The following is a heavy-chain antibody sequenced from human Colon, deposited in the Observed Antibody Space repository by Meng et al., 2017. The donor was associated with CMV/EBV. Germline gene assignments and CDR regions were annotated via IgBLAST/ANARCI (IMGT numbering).Heavy chain of an antibody. V-gene: IGHV3-21*01. Sequence: GGSLRLSCAASGFTFSSYSMNWVRQAPGKGLEWVSSISSSSSYIYYADSVKGRFTISRDNAKNSLYLQMNSLRAEDTAVYYCARSWSRYTYYFYYWGQGTLVTVSS. J-gene: IGHJ4*02. CDR2: ISSSSSYI. CDR1: GFTFSSYS. CDR3: ARSWSRYTYYFYY. D-gene: IGHD3-3*01.